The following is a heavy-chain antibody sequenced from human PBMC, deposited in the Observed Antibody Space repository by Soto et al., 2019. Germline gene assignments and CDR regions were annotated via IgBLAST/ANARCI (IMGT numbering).Heavy chain of an antibody. V-gene: IGHV1-3*01. J-gene: IGHJ6*02. CDR1: GYTFTSYA. D-gene: IGHD3-16*01. Sequence: GASVKVSCKASGYTFTSYAMHWVRQAPGQRLEWMGWINAGNGNRKYSQKFQGRVTITRDTSASTAYMELSSLRSEDTAVYYCARDLAMDVWGQGTTVTVSS. CDR3: ARDLAMDV. CDR2: INAGNGNR.